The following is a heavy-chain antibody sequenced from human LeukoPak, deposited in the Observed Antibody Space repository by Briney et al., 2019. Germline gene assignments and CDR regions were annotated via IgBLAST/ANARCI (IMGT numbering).Heavy chain of an antibody. Sequence: ASVKVSCKVSGYTLTELSMHWERQAPGKGLEWMGGFDPEDGETIYAQKFQGRVTMTEDTSTDTAYMELSSLRSEDTAVYYCATEHRKYYYDSSGYFRLDYWGQGTLVTVSS. CDR3: ATEHRKYYYDSSGYFRLDY. D-gene: IGHD3-22*01. J-gene: IGHJ4*02. CDR2: FDPEDGET. CDR1: GYTLTELS. V-gene: IGHV1-24*01.